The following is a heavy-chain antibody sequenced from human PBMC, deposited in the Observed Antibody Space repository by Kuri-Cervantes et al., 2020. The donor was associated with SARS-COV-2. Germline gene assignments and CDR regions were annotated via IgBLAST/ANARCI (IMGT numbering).Heavy chain of an antibody. CDR1: GFTFSTSW. CDR2: IKLESEGRAT. CDR3: LRDWYGVDF. J-gene: IGHJ6*02. Sequence: LSLTCAASGFTFSTSWMHWVRPAPGKGLEWVGFIKLESEGRATDYAAPVRGRFTLSRDDSNNALYLQMNGLKTEDTAVYYCLRDWYGVDFWGQGTTVTVSS. V-gene: IGHV3-15*07. D-gene: IGHD2-21*01.